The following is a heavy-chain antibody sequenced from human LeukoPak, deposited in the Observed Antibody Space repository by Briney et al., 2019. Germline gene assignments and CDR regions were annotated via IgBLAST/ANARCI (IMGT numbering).Heavy chain of an antibody. CDR1: GFTFSSYW. D-gene: IGHD2/OR15-2a*01. Sequence: PGGSPRLSCAASGFTFSSYWMSWVRQAPGKGLEWVANIKQDGSEKNYVDSVKGRFTISKDNAKNTVYLQMNSLRAEDTAVYYCVSFYETYWGRGTLVTVSS. CDR3: VSFYETY. V-gene: IGHV3-7*01. CDR2: IKQDGSEK. J-gene: IGHJ4*02.